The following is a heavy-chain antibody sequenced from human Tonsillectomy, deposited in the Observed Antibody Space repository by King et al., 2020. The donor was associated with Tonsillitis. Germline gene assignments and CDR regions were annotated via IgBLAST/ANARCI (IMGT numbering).Heavy chain of an antibody. D-gene: IGHD1-14*01. V-gene: IGHV3-15*01. CDR2: IKSKTDGGTT. Sequence: VQLVESGGGLVKPGGSLRLSCAASGFTFNNAWMNWGRQAPGKGLEWVGRIKSKTDGGTTDYAAPVKGRFTISRDDSNNTLYLHINSLKTDDTAVYYCTTDSGNLDYWGQGTLVTVSS. CDR1: GFTFNNAW. J-gene: IGHJ4*02. CDR3: TTDSGNLDY.